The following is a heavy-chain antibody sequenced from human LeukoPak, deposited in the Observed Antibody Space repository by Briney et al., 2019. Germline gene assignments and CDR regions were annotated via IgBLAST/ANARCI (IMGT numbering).Heavy chain of an antibody. J-gene: IGHJ4*02. V-gene: IGHV3-74*01. CDR1: GFTFSTYW. Sequence: GGSLRLSCAASGFTFSTYWMHWVRQAPGKGLVWVSHINTVGSRTDYTDSVKGRFTVSRDNAENTLYLQMNSLRAEDTAVYYCAFGTVSQSFNHWGQGTLVTVSS. D-gene: IGHD3-10*01. CDR2: INTVGSRT. CDR3: AFGTVSQSFNH.